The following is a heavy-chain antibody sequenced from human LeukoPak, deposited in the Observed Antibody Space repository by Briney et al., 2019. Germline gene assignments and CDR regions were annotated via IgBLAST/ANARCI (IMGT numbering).Heavy chain of an antibody. CDR3: ARDGPMIGRPFDY. J-gene: IGHJ4*02. Sequence: GASVKVSCKASGYTFTGYYKHWVRQAPGQGLEWMGWINPNSGGTNYAQKFQGRVTMTRDTPISTAYMELSRLRSDDTAVYYCARDGPMIGRPFDYWGQGTLVTVSS. V-gene: IGHV1-2*02. CDR2: INPNSGGT. CDR1: GYTFTGYY. D-gene: IGHD3-22*01.